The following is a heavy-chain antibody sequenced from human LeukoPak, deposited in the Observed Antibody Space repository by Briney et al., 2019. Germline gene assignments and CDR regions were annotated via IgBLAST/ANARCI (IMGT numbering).Heavy chain of an antibody. CDR1: GFTFSSYS. D-gene: IGHD3-16*01. CDR2: IKQDGSEK. CDR3: TREGGPFEY. J-gene: IGHJ4*02. V-gene: IGHV3-7*01. Sequence: GGSLRLSCAASGFTFSSYSMNWVRQAPGKGLEWVANIKQDGSEKYYVDSVKGRFTVSRDNAKNSLYLQMNSLRAEDTAVYYCTREGGPFEYWGQGTQVTVSS.